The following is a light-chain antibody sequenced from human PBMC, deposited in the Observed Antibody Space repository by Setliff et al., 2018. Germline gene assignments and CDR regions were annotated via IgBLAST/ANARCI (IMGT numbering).Light chain of an antibody. CDR2: EVS. J-gene: IGLJ1*01. V-gene: IGLV2-8*01. Sequence: QSVLTQPPSASGSPGQSVTISCTGTSSDVGGYNYVSWYQQHPGKAPKLMIYEVSKRPSGVPDRFSGSKSGNTASLTVSGLQAEDEADYDCSSYAGSNNDVFGTGTKVTV. CDR1: SSDVGGYNY. CDR3: SSYAGSNNDV.